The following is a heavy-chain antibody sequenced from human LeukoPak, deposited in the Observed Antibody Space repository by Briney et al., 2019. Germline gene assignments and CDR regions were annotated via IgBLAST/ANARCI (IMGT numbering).Heavy chain of an antibody. J-gene: IGHJ4*02. CDR3: ARSLDVWGSYRSLFDY. CDR1: GLTFSSYA. D-gene: IGHD3-16*02. V-gene: IGHV3-30-3*01. Sequence: GRSLRLSCAASGLTFSSYAMHWVRQAPGKGLEWVAVISYDGSNKYYADSVKGRFTISRDNSKNTLYLQMNSLRAEDTAVYYCARSLDVWGSYRSLFDYWGQGTLVTVSS. CDR2: ISYDGSNK.